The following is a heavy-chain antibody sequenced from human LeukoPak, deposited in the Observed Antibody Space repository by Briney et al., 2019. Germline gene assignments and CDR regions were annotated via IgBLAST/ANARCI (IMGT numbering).Heavy chain of an antibody. CDR2: FYVGGPT. Sequence: GGSLRLSSAASGFTVSSYFMNWVRQAPGKGLEWVSVFYVGGPTYYADSVQGRFTISRDNSKNTVHLQTNSLRAEDTAVYYCARGAGWNFYEYWGHGTLVTVSS. V-gene: IGHV3-66*02. J-gene: IGHJ4*01. D-gene: IGHD6-19*01. CDR3: ARGAGWNFYEY. CDR1: GFTVSSYF.